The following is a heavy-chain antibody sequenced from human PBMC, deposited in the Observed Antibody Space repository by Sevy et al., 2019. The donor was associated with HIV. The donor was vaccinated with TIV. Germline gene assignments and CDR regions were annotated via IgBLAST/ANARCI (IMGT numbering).Heavy chain of an antibody. Sequence: GGSLRLTCAASGFTFSSYGMHWVRQAPGKGLEWVAVISYDGSNKYYADSVKGRFTISRDNSKNTLYLQMNSLRAEDTAVYYCAKEFGSYYYYGMDVWVQGTTVTVSS. CDR2: ISYDGSNK. CDR1: GFTFSSYG. J-gene: IGHJ6*02. D-gene: IGHD3-10*01. V-gene: IGHV3-30*18. CDR3: AKEFGSYYYYGMDV.